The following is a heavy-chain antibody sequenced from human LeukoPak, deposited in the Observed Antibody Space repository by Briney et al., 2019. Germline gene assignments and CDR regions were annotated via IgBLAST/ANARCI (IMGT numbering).Heavy chain of an antibody. Sequence: RGSLRLSCAASGFTFSSCSMNWVRQAPGKGREWVRSISSNRRYILYADSVKGRFHIPRDHDKHSLYLQMNSVRAEDTAVLYFARAGNLDYWGKGTLVTVAS. V-gene: IGHV3-21*01. CDR1: GFTFSSCS. J-gene: IGHJ4*02. CDR2: ISSNRRYI. D-gene: IGHD2/OR15-2a*01. CDR3: ARAGNLDY.